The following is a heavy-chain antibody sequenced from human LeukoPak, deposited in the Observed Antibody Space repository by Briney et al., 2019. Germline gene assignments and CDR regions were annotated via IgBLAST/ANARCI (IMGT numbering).Heavy chain of an antibody. CDR2: MSYSGST. J-gene: IGHJ4*02. V-gene: IGHV4-59*08. CDR1: GGSTSSYY. CDR3: ARVGDYCFDY. D-gene: IGHD3-16*01. Sequence: PSETLSLTCTVSGGSTSSYYWSWIWQPPGKGLEWIGYMSYSGSTNYNPSLKSRVTISVDTSKNQFSLKLNSVTAADTAVYYCARVGDYCFDYWGQGTLVTVSS.